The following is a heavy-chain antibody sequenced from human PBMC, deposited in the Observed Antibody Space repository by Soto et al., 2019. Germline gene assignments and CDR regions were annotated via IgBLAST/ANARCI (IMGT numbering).Heavy chain of an antibody. CDR3: AADQRYNWNYRASNSPEDAFDI. D-gene: IGHD1-7*01. CDR2: IVVGSGNT. V-gene: IGHV1-58*02. CDR1: GFTFTSSA. J-gene: IGHJ3*02. Sequence: ASVKVSCKASGFTFTSSAMQWVRQARGQRLEWIGWIVVGSGNTNYAQKFQERVTITRDMSTSTAYMELSSLRSEDTAVYYCAADQRYNWNYRASNSPEDAFDIWGQGTMVTVSS.